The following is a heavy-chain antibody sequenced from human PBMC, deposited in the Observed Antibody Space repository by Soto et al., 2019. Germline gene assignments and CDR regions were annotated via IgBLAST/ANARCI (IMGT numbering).Heavy chain of an antibody. CDR1: GGSISSSSYY. J-gene: IGHJ5*02. CDR2: IYYSGST. CDR3: ARLVVAATSYWFDP. V-gene: IGHV4-39*01. Sequence: PSETLSLTCTVSGGSISSSSYYWGWIRQPPGKGLEWIGSIYYSGSTYYNPSLKSRVTISVDTSKNQFSLKLSSVTAADTAVYYCARLVVAATSYWFDPWGQGTLVTVSS. D-gene: IGHD2-15*01.